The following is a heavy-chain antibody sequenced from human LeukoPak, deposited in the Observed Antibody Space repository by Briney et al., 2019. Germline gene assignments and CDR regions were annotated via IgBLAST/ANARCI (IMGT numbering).Heavy chain of an antibody. CDR2: IYTSGST. J-gene: IGHJ5*02. Sequence: SETLSLTCTVSGGSISSYYWSWIRQPPGKGLEWIGYIYTSGSTNYNPPLKSRVTISVDTSKNQFSLKLSSVTAADTAVYYCARGVAARVGFDPWGQGTLVTVSS. CDR1: GGSISSYY. V-gene: IGHV4-4*09. CDR3: ARGVAARVGFDP. D-gene: IGHD6-13*01.